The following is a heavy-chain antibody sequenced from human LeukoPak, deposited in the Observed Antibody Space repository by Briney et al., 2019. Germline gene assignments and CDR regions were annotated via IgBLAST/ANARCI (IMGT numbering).Heavy chain of an antibody. Sequence: GGSLRLSCAASGFTFSSYAMHWVRQAPGKGLEWVSGISGSGGSTYHADSVEGRFTISRDNSKNTLYLQMNSLRAEDTAVYYCAKRGPARNNCFDPWGQGTLVTVSS. CDR2: ISGSGGST. CDR3: AKRGPARNNCFDP. CDR1: GFTFSSYA. V-gene: IGHV3-23*01. D-gene: IGHD6-6*01. J-gene: IGHJ5*02.